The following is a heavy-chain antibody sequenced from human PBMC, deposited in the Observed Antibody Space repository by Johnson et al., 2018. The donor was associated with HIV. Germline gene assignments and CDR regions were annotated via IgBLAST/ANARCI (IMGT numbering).Heavy chain of an antibody. CDR1: GFTFDDYA. CDR3: ARESRTTVVIRGGAFDI. J-gene: IGHJ3*02. Sequence: VQLVESGGGLVQPGRSLRLSCAASGFTFDDYAMHWVRQAPGKGLEWVSGISWNSGSIGYADSVKGRFTISRDNSKNTLYLQMNSLRAEDTAGYYCARESRTTVVIRGGAFDIWGQGTMVTVSS. V-gene: IGHV3-9*01. D-gene: IGHD4-23*01. CDR2: ISWNSGSI.